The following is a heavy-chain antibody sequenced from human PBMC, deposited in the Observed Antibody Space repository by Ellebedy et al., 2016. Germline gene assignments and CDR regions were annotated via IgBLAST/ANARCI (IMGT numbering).Heavy chain of an antibody. D-gene: IGHD3-3*01. CDR2: IRSHSYGDAP. CDR3: TRAPTYDFWNDY. CDR1: GFTFGEVG. J-gene: IGHJ4*02. Sequence: GESLKISXTGFGFTFGEVGINWFRQAPGRGLEWLAFIRSHSYGDAPQYGASVSGRFTISRDDSKGIAYLQMNSLRSEDTAIYYCTRAPTYDFWNDYWGQGTLVTVSS. V-gene: IGHV3-49*03.